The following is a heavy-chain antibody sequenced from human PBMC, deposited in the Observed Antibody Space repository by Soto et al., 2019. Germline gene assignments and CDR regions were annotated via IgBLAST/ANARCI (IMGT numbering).Heavy chain of an antibody. V-gene: IGHV4-30-4*01. CDR1: GGSISSGYYY. Sequence: SETLSLACSVSGGSISSGYYYWSWIRQPPGKGLEWIGDIYYSGNTYYNPSLKSRLIISIETSKNRFSLKVGSVTAAHTEVYHCASSSLHGMDVWGQGTTVTVSS. CDR3: ASSSLHGMDV. J-gene: IGHJ6*02. CDR2: IYYSGNT. D-gene: IGHD1-26*01.